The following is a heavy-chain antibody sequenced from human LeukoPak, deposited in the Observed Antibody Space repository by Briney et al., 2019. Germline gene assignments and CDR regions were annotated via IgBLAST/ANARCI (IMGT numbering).Heavy chain of an antibody. D-gene: IGHD3-22*01. J-gene: IGHJ3*02. CDR3: ANTYYYDSSGYPNDAFDI. CDR1: GFTFSSYG. Sequence: GGSLRLSCAASGFTFSSYGMHWVRQAPGKGLEWVAFIRYDGSNKYYADSVKGRFTISRDNSKNTLYLQMNSLRAEDTAVYYCANTYYYDSSGYPNDAFDIWGQGTMVTVSS. V-gene: IGHV3-30*02. CDR2: IRYDGSNK.